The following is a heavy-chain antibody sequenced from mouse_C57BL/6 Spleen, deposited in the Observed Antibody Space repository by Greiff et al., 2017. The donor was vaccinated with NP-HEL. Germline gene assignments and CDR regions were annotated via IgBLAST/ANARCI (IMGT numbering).Heavy chain of an antibody. CDR2: INPSTGGT. J-gene: IGHJ4*01. V-gene: IGHV1-42*01. Sequence: EVQLQQSGPELVKPGASVKISCKASGYSFTGYYMNWVKQSPEKSLEWIGEINPSTGGTTYNQKFKAKATLTVDKSSSTAYMQLKSLTSEDSAVYYCARDGYYRYYAMDYWGQRTSVTVSS. CDR3: ARDGYYRYYAMDY. D-gene: IGHD2-3*01. CDR1: GYSFTGYY.